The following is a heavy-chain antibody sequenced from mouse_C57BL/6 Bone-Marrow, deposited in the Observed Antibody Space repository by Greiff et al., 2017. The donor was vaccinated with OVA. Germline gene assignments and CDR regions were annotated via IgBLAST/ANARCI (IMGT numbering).Heavy chain of an antibody. Sequence: VQLQQPGAELVKPGASVKVSCKASGYTFTSYWMHWVKQRPEQGLEWIGRIDPANGNTKYAPKFQGKATITADTSSNTAYLQLSSLTSEDTAIYYCAREEFAYWGQGTLVTVSA. J-gene: IGHJ3*01. CDR2: IDPANGNT. CDR3: AREEFAY. V-gene: IGHV14-3*01. CDR1: GYTFTSYW.